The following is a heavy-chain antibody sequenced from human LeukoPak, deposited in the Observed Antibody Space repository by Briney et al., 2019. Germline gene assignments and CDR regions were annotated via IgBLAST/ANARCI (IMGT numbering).Heavy chain of an antibody. CDR3: ARDWGYDSSGYYGYFDY. CDR2: IWYDGSNK. V-gene: IGHV3-33*08. CDR1: GFTFSNAW. D-gene: IGHD3-22*01. Sequence: PGGSLILSCAASGFTFSNAWMNWVRQAPGKGLEWVAVIWYDGSNKYYADSVKGRFTISRDNSKNTLYLQMNSLRAEDTAVYYCARDWGYDSSGYYGYFDYWGQGTLVTVSS. J-gene: IGHJ4*02.